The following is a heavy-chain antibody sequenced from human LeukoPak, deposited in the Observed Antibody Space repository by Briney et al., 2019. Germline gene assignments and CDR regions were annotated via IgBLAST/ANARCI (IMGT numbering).Heavy chain of an antibody. Sequence: GGSLRLSCAASGFTFSNAWMSWVRQAPGKGLEWVGRIKSKTDGGTTDYAAPVKGRFTISRDDSKNTLYLQMNSLKTEDTAVYYCTTGRTVGGFRDFWGQGTLVTVSS. V-gene: IGHV3-15*01. CDR3: TTGRTVGGFRDF. CDR1: GFTFSNAW. D-gene: IGHD4-23*01. CDR2: IKSKTDGGTT. J-gene: IGHJ4*02.